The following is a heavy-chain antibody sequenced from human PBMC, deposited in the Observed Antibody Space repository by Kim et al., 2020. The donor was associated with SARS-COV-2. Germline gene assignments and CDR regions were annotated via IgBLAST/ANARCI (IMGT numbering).Heavy chain of an antibody. Sequence: SETLSLTCAVYGGSFSGYYWSWIRQPPGKGLEWIGEINHSGSTNYNPSLKSRVTISVDTSKNQFSLKLSSVTAADTAVYYCARGRSYDYYDSSGYLVYFDYWGQGTLVTVSS. CDR2: INHSGST. CDR1: GGSFSGYY. V-gene: IGHV4-34*01. CDR3: ARGRSYDYYDSSGYLVYFDY. D-gene: IGHD3-22*01. J-gene: IGHJ4*02.